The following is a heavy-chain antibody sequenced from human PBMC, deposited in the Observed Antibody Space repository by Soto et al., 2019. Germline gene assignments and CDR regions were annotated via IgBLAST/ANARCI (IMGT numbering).Heavy chain of an antibody. D-gene: IGHD3-10*01. CDR1: VGCISSYY. V-gene: IGHV4-59*08. CDR2: VYDSGST. Sequence: QVQLQESGPGLVKPSETLSLNCTVSVGCISSYYWSWIREPPAKGLERIGYVYDSGSTTYNPSLKSRVTISLDQSKSQCSLKLSSVTSADTGVYYCARRYGDSFDYWGQGTLVTVSS. J-gene: IGHJ4*02. CDR3: ARRYGDSFDY.